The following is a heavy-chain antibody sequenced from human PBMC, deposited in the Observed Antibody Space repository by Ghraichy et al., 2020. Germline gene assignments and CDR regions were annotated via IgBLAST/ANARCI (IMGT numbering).Heavy chain of an antibody. CDR3: AKGQGSYFLYYFDY. J-gene: IGHJ4*02. V-gene: IGHV3-23*01. CDR2: ISGSGSTT. D-gene: IGHD3-10*01. CDR1: GFTFSSYA. Sequence: GGSLRLSCAASGFTFSSYAMSWVRQAPGKGLEWVSAISGSGSTTYYADSVKGRFTISRDNSKNTLYLQMNSLRAEDTAVYYCAKGQGSYFLYYFDYWGQGTLSPSPQ.